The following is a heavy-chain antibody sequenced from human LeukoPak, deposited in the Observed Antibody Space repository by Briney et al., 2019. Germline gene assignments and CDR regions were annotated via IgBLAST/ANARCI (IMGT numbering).Heavy chain of an antibody. D-gene: IGHD2-2*01. CDR1: GYIFTNYY. J-gene: IGHJ6*03. CDR2: INPTGGST. Sequence: ASVKVSCKASGYIFTNYYMHWVRQAPGEGLEWMGIINPTGGSTSYAQKFQGRVTMTRDTSTSTVYMELSSLRSEDTAVYYCARRSCSSTSCYSNYYYYYMDVWGKGTTVTVSS. V-gene: IGHV1-46*01. CDR3: ARRSCSSTSCYSNYYYYYMDV.